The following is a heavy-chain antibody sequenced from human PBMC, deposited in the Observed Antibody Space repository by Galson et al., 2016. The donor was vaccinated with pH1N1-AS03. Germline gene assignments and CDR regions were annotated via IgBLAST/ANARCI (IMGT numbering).Heavy chain of an antibody. V-gene: IGHV3-30-3*01. J-gene: IGHJ4*02. CDR2: ISYDGTKK. CDR1: GFTLSTYS. D-gene: IGHD6-19*01. CDR3: TRGSGSGWYGSYYDY. Sequence: SLRLSCAASGFTLSTYSMHWVRQAPGRGLEWVALISYDGTKKSYADSVRGRFTISRDTSKNTLYLQMNSLRVEDTAVYYCTRGSGSGWYGSYYDYWCQGTLVPVSS.